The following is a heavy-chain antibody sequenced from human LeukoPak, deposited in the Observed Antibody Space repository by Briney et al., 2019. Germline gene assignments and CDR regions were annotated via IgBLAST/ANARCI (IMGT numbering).Heavy chain of an antibody. D-gene: IGHD6-19*01. V-gene: IGHV4-61*05. CDR2: IYYSGST. CDR1: GGSISSSSYY. Sequence: PSETLSLTCTVSGGSISSSSYYWVWIRQPPGKGLEWIGYIYYSGSTNYNPSLKSRVTISVDTSKNQFSLKLSSVTAADTAVYYCARAGYSSGWRHPKYYFDYWGQGTLVTVSS. CDR3: ARAGYSSGWRHPKYYFDY. J-gene: IGHJ4*02.